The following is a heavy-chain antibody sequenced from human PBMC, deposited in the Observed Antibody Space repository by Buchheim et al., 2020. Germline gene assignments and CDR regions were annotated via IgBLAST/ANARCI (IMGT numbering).Heavy chain of an antibody. J-gene: IGHJ3*02. D-gene: IGHD5-12*01. CDR1: GFSFRSYA. V-gene: IGHV3-23*01. CDR2: INNSGDST. CDR3: AKGRYTFDI. Sequence: EVQLLESGGGLVQPGGSLRLSCAASGFSFRSYAMTWVRQAPGKGLECVSTINNSGDSTHYADSVKGRFTISRDNSKNTLYLQMNSLIAEDTAIYYCAKGRYTFDIWGQGT.